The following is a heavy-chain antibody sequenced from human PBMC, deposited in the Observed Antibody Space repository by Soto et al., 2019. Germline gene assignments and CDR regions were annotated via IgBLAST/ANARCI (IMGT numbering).Heavy chain of an antibody. CDR2: IXGSGGNT. Sequence: XGSLRLSXXASGFTFSSYXXXXXXXXPGKXLEWVSXIXGSGGNTEYADSVKGRFTISRDNSKNMLDLQMNSLRAEDTAVYYCAKXPLEYCSSTSCSNFDYWGQGTLVTVSS. CDR3: AKXPLEYCSSTSCSNFDY. CDR1: GFTFSSYX. D-gene: IGHD2-2*01. J-gene: IGHJ4*02. V-gene: IGHV3-23*01.